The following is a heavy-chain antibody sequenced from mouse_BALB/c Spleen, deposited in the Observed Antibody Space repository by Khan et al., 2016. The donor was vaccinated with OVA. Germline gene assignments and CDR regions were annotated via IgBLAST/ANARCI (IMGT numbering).Heavy chain of an antibody. Sequence: EVELVASGGGLVQPGGSRKLSCAASGFTFSTFGMHWVRQAPEKGPEWVAYISSGSRTIFYADTVKGRFTISRDNPKNTLFLQMTSLRSEDTAMYYCARSTTVVARAMDYWGQGTSVTVSS. CDR2: ISSGSRTI. D-gene: IGHD1-1*01. CDR3: ARSTTVVARAMDY. CDR1: GFTFSTFG. V-gene: IGHV5-17*02. J-gene: IGHJ4*01.